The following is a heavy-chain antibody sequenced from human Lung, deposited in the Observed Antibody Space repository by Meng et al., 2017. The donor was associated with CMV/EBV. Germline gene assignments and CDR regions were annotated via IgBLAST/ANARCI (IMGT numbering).Heavy chain of an antibody. CDR1: GFTFSSYA. J-gene: IGHJ4*02. D-gene: IGHD5-18*01. CDR3: AREGYSYGFGGLFDY. CDR2: ISYDGSNK. Sequence: SCAASGFTFSSYAMHWVRQAPGKGLEWVAVISYDGSNKYYADSVKGRFTISRDNSKNTLYLQMNSLRAEDTAVYYCAREGYSYGFGGLFDYWGQGTLVTVSS. V-gene: IGHV3-30*04.